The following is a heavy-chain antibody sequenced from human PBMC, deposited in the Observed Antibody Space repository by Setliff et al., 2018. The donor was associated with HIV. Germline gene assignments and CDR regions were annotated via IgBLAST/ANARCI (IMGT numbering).Heavy chain of an antibody. CDR3: ATGTSKTWGITILMDV. Sequence: GASVKVSCKVSGYTLTELSVHWVRQAPGKGLEWMGGFDPEDGETIYAQKFQGRVTMTEDTSTDTAYMELSSLRSEDTAVYYCATGTSKTWGITILMDVWGKGTTVTVSS. CDR1: GYTLTELS. V-gene: IGHV1-24*01. CDR2: FDPEDGET. J-gene: IGHJ6*04. D-gene: IGHD3-3*01.